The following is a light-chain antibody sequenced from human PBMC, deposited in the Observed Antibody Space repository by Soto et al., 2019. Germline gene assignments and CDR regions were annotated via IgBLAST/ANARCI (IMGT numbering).Light chain of an antibody. CDR2: DAS. V-gene: IGKV1-5*01. CDR1: QNIRNL. J-gene: IGKJ5*01. CDR3: QQYNTYAT. Sequence: DIHLTRCASTLSAAVXXXXXXXCRASQNIRNLLAWYQQKPGKAPKPLIYDASTLKTGVPSRFSGSGSGSEFNFTITGPQPDDFATYFCQQYNTYATFGQGTRLE.